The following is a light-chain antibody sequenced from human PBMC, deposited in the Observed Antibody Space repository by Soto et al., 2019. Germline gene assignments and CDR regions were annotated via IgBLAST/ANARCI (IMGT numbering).Light chain of an antibody. CDR1: QSVSSN. Sequence: EIVMTQSPATLSVSPGERATLSCRASQSVSSNLAWYQQKPGQAPRLLIYGASTRATGIPARFSGSASGTEFTLTISSLQSEDFAVYYCQQYNNWPPENTFGQGNKLEIK. J-gene: IGKJ2*01. CDR2: GAS. V-gene: IGKV3-15*01. CDR3: QQYNNWPPENT.